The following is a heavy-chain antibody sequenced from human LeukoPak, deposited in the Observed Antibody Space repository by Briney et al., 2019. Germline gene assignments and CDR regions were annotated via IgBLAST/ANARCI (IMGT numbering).Heavy chain of an antibody. CDR3: ASATYYYYMDV. D-gene: IGHD1-26*01. Sequence: SENLSLTCTVSGGSISSYYWSWIRQPPGKGLEWIGYIYYSGSTNYNPSLKSRVTISVDTSKNQFSLKLSSVTAADTAVYYCASATYYYYMDVWGKGTTVTVSS. J-gene: IGHJ6*03. CDR2: IYYSGST. CDR1: GGSISSYY. V-gene: IGHV4-59*01.